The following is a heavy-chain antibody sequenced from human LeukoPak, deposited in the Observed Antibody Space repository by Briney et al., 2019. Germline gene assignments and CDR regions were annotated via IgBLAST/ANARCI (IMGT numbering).Heavy chain of an antibody. CDR3: ARGLGYSSSSLWGY. J-gene: IGHJ4*02. CDR2: IYYSGST. Sequence: PSETLSLTXTVSGGSISSYYWSWIRQPPGKGLEWIGYIYYSGSTNYNPSLKSRVTISVDTSKNQFSLKLSSVTAADTAVYYCARGLGYSSSSLWGYWGQGTLVTVSS. V-gene: IGHV4-59*01. D-gene: IGHD6-6*01. CDR1: GGSISSYY.